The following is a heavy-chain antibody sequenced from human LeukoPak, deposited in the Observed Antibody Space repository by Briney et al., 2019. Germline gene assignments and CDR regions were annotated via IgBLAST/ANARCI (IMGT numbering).Heavy chain of an antibody. CDR1: GFTFSSYW. J-gene: IGHJ6*04. Sequence: GGSLRLSCAASGFTFSSYWMTWVRQAPGKGLEWVANIKHDGSEKYYVDSVKGRFTISRDNAKNSLYLQMNSLRAEDTAFYYCARGRRRGEDYYGMDVWGKGTTVTVSS. D-gene: IGHD3-10*01. CDR2: IKHDGSEK. CDR3: ARGRRRGEDYYGMDV. V-gene: IGHV3-7*01.